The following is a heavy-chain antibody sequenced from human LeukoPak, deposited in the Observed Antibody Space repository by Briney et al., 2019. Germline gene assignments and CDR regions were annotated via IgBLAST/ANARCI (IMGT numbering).Heavy chain of an antibody. Sequence: PGGSLRLSCAASGFTFSSYSMNWVRQAPGKGLEWVSVIYSGGSTYYADSVKGRFTISRDNSKNTLYLQMNSLRAEDTAVYYCAREAVDTAMAFDYWGQGTLVTVSS. CDR3: AREAVDTAMAFDY. D-gene: IGHD5-18*01. CDR2: IYSGGST. CDR1: GFTFSSYS. V-gene: IGHV3-66*01. J-gene: IGHJ4*02.